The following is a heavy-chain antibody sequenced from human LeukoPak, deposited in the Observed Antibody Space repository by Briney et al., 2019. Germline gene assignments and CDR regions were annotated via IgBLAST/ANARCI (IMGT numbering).Heavy chain of an antibody. Sequence: PSETLSLTCAVYGGSFSGYYRSWIRQPPGKGLEWIGEINHSGSTNYNPSLKSRVTISVDTSKNQFSLKLSSVTAADTAVYYCASEYSSSSSRYFDYWGQGTLVTVSS. V-gene: IGHV4-34*01. CDR3: ASEYSSSSSRYFDY. CDR1: GGSFSGYY. CDR2: INHSGST. J-gene: IGHJ4*02. D-gene: IGHD6-6*01.